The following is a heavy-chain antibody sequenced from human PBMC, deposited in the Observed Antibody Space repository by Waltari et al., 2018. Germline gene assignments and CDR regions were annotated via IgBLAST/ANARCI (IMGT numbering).Heavy chain of an antibody. J-gene: IGHJ4*02. D-gene: IGHD4-4*01. V-gene: IGHV4-39*01. CDR2: VFYNGDT. Sequence: FSSTSYYWGWIRQPPGKGLEWIGYVFYNGDTYYNPSLKSRVTISIDTSKNQFSLKLTSVTAADTAVYHCARRMVTTGYFDYWGQGTLVTVSS. CDR1: FSSTSYY. CDR3: ARRMVTTGYFDY.